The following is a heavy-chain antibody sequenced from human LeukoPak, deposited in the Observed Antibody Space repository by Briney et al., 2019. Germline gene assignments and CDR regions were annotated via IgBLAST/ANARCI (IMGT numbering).Heavy chain of an antibody. Sequence: GGSLRLSCAASGFTFSSYGMLWVRQAPGKGLEWVSIIYSGGSTFYADSVKGRFTISRDNSKNTLYLQMNSLRAEDTAVYYCARGGSYLSAFDIWGQGTMVTVSS. V-gene: IGHV3-53*01. CDR1: GFTFSSYG. D-gene: IGHD1-26*01. CDR3: ARGGSYLSAFDI. CDR2: IYSGGST. J-gene: IGHJ3*02.